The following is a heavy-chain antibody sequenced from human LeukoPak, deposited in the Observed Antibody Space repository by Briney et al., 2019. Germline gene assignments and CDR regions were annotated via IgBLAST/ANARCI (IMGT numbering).Heavy chain of an antibody. Sequence: SETLSLTCSVSGGSISSYYWNWIRRPAGKGLEWIGRIYSSGSTNYKPSLKSRVTMSVDTSKNQFSLNLSPVTAADTAVYYCARAAMSSYYYDHMDVWGKGTTVTVSS. CDR3: ARAAMSSYYYDHMDV. J-gene: IGHJ6*03. CDR1: GGSISSYY. CDR2: IYSSGST. V-gene: IGHV4-4*07.